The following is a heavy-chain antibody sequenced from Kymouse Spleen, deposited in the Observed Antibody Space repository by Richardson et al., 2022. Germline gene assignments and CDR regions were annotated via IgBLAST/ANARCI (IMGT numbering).Heavy chain of an antibody. Sequence: QVQLQQWGAGLLKPSETLSLTCAVYGGSFSGYYWSWIRQPPGKGLEWIGEINHSGSTNYNPSLKSRVTISVDTSKNQFSLKLSSVTAADTAVYYCARAAAGPNWFDPWGQGTLVTVSS. J-gene: IGHJ5*02. CDR3: ARAAAGPNWFDP. D-gene: IGHD6-13*01. V-gene: IGHV4-34*01. CDR2: INHSGST. CDR1: GGSFSGYY.